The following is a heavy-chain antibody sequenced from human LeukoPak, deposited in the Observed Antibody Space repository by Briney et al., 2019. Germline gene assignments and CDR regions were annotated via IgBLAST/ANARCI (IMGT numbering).Heavy chain of an antibody. CDR3: ARDTMVRGVREAFDI. V-gene: IGHV1-2*02. D-gene: IGHD3-10*01. CDR2: INPNSGGT. Sequence: GASAKVSCKASGYTFTGYYMHWVRQAPGQGLEWMGWINPNSGGTNYAQKFQGRVTMTRDTSISTAYMELSRLRSDDTAVYYCARDTMVRGVREAFDIWGQGTMVTVSS. CDR1: GYTFTGYY. J-gene: IGHJ3*02.